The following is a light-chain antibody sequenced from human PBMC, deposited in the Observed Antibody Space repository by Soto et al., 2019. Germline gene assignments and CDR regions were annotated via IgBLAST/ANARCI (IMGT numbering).Light chain of an antibody. CDR3: QQYVSSPWA. Sequence: DIQMTQSPSTLSGSVGDRVTIPCRASQTISSWLAWYQQKPGKAPKLLIYKASTLKSGVPSRFSGSGSGTEFTLTISRLEPEDFAVYYCQQYVSSPWAFGQGTKVDIK. V-gene: IGKV1-5*03. J-gene: IGKJ1*01. CDR1: QTISSW. CDR2: KAS.